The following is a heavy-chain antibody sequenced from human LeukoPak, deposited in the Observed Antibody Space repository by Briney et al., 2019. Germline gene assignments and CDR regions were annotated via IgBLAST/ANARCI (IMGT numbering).Heavy chain of an antibody. CDR2: IKQDGSEK. V-gene: IGHV3-7*01. Sequence: PGGSLRLSCAASGFTFSSYWVAWVRQAPGKGLEWVANIKQDGSEKYYVDSVKGRFTISRDNARNSLYLQTNSLRAEDTAVYYCARSASYCTNTSCSYCYYYYMDVWGKGTTVTVSS. J-gene: IGHJ6*03. CDR3: ARSASYCTNTSCSYCYYYYMDV. CDR1: GFTFSSYW. D-gene: IGHD2-2*01.